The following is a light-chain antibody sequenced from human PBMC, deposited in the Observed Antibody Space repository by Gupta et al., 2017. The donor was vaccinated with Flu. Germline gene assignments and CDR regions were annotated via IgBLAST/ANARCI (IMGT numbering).Light chain of an antibody. Sequence: GDRVTITCRTSQSISKYLNWYQQKPGKAPKLLVYAASSLQSGVSSRFSGSGSGTDFTLTISSLQPEDFATYYCQQSYSTPLTFGGGTKVEIK. CDR2: AAS. J-gene: IGKJ4*01. CDR3: QQSYSTPLT. CDR1: QSISKY. V-gene: IGKV1-39*01.